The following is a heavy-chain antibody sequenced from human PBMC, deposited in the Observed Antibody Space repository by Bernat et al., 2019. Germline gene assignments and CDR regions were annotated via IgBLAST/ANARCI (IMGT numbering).Heavy chain of an antibody. Sequence: VQLVESGGGLVQPGGSLRLSCSASGFTFSRFAIHWVRQAPGKGLEYVSAITSNGGSTYYADSVKGRFTISRDNLKNTLYLQMSSLIAEDTAVYYCIKGGVLVASTFDYWGQGTLVTVSS. CDR3: IKGGVLVASTFDY. J-gene: IGHJ4*02. D-gene: IGHD2-15*01. CDR1: GFTFSRFA. V-gene: IGHV3-64D*06. CDR2: ITSNGGST.